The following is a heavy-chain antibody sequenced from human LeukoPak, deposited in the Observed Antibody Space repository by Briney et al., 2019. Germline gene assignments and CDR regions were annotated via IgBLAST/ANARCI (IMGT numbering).Heavy chain of an antibody. CDR3: ARVFRSGYSGYDFFDY. CDR2: IYYSGST. D-gene: IGHD5-12*01. Sequence: SETLSLTCTVSGGSVSSGSYYWSWIRQPPGKGLEWIGYIYYSGSTNYNPSLKSRVTISVDTSKNQFSLKLSSVTAADTAVYYCARVFRSGYSGYDFFDYWGQGTLVTVSS. V-gene: IGHV4-61*01. J-gene: IGHJ4*02. CDR1: GGSVSSGSYY.